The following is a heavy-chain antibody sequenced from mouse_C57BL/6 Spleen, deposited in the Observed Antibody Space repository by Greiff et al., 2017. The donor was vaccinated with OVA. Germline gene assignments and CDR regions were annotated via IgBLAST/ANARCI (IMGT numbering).Heavy chain of an antibody. CDR1: GYTFTDYY. CDR3: ARGNYYGSSGDYFDY. J-gene: IGHJ2*01. D-gene: IGHD1-1*01. Sequence: VQLQQSGPELVKPGASVKISCKASGYTFTDYYMNWVKQSHGKSLEWIGDINPNNGGTSYTQKFKGKATLTVDKSSSTAYMELRSLTSEDSAVYYSARGNYYGSSGDYFDYWGQGTTLTVSS. CDR2: INPNNGGT. V-gene: IGHV1-26*01.